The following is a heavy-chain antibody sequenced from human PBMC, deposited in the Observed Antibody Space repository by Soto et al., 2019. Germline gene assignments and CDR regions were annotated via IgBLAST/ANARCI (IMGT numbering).Heavy chain of an antibody. CDR2: ISMTSRTL. CDR1: GVSFRRYS. J-gene: IGHJ5*02. CDR3: TRDRSLAS. V-gene: IGHV3-48*04. Sequence: GGSLRLSCASSGVSFRRYSMNWVRQAPGKGLEWVSYISMTSRTLDYADSVKGRFTISRDNAKNSLYLQINSLRVEDTAVYYCTRDRSLASWGQGTLVTVSS.